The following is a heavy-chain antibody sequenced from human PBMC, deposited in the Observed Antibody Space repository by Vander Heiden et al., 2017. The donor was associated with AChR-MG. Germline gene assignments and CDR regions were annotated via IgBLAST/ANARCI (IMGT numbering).Heavy chain of an antibody. CDR3: ARGRAFEN. D-gene: IGHD3-9*01. Sequence: QVQLVQSGAEVKEPGASVEVSCKASGYTFTASSIHWLRQVPGKGPEWMGWINPNSGVTYYAQRLQGRVTMTRDTSINTAHMELSRLRSDDTAVYYCARGRAFENWGQGTMVTVSS. CDR2: INPNSGVT. V-gene: IGHV1-2*02. J-gene: IGHJ3*01. CDR1: GYTFTASS.